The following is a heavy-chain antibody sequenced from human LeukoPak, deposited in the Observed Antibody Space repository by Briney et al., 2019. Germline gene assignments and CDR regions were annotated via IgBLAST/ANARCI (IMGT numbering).Heavy chain of an antibody. CDR3: TRVFVGDEYSSSGY. J-gene: IGHJ4*02. V-gene: IGHV3-74*01. CDR1: GFTFSRYY. CDR2: INSDGSST. Sequence: GGSLRLSCAASGFTFSRYYMHWVRQAPGKGLVWVSRINSDGSSTNYADSVKGRFTISRDNAKNTRYLQMNSLKVEDTAVYYCTRVFVGDEYSSSGYWGQGTLVTVSS. D-gene: IGHD6-13*01.